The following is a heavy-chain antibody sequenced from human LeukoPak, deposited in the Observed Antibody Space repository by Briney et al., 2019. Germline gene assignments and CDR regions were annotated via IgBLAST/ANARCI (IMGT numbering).Heavy chain of an antibody. CDR2: IYSGGST. CDR1: GFTVSSNY. J-gene: IGHJ6*02. CDR3: ARLSTLGYCSSTSCYHYYYYGMDV. Sequence: GGSLRLSCAAYGFTVSSNYMSWVRQAPGKGMEWVSVIYSGGSTYYADSVKGRFTISRHNSKNTLYLQMNSLRAEDTAVYYCARLSTLGYCSSTSCYHYYYYGMDVWGQGTTVTVSS. D-gene: IGHD2-2*01. V-gene: IGHV3-53*04.